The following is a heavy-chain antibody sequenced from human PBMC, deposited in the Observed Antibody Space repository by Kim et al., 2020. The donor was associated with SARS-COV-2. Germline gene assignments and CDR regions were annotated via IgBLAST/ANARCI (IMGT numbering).Heavy chain of an antibody. CDR3: ARHDVD. CDR2: YYSGST. V-gene: IGHV4-39*01. J-gene: IGHJ4*02. D-gene: IGHD2-15*01. Sequence: YYSGSTYYNPSLKSRVTISVDTSKNQFSLKLSSVTAADTAVYYCARHDVDWGQGTLVTVSS.